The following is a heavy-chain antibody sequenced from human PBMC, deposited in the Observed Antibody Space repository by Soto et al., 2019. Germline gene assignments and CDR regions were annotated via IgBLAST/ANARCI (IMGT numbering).Heavy chain of an antibody. CDR2: ISSSSSYI. D-gene: IGHD6-6*01. CDR3: ARIQLGYAAFDI. J-gene: IGHJ3*02. Sequence: SGGSLRLSCAASGFTFSSYSMNWVRQAPGKRLEWVSSISSSSSYIYYADSVKGRFTISRDNAKNSLYLQMNSLRAEDTAVYYCARIQLGYAAFDIWGQGTMVTVSS. V-gene: IGHV3-21*01. CDR1: GFTFSSYS.